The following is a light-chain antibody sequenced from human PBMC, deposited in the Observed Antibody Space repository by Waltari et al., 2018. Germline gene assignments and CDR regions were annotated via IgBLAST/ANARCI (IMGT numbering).Light chain of an antibody. CDR1: QSIRRS. Sequence: DIQMTQSPSSLSASVGDRVTITCRTSQSIRRSLSWYQQKPGKAPRLLIYPASTIESGVPSRFSGSGSGTSFTLTFSSLQPEDFAIYYCQQSYSSPWTFGQGTKVEIK. V-gene: IGKV1-39*01. CDR3: QQSYSSPWT. CDR2: PAS. J-gene: IGKJ1*01.